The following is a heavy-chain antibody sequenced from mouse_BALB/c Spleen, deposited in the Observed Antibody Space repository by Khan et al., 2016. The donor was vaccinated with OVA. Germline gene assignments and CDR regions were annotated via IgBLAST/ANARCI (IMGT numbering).Heavy chain of an antibody. CDR1: GFTFSDYY. D-gene: IGHD2-13*01. CDR2: ISDSASYI. Sequence: EVELVESGGGLVKPGGSLKLSCAASGFTFSDYYIYWVRQTPDERLEWVATISDSASYIYYSDNVRGRFIISSDNVKNNLYLRMSSLKYEDSAMYYCIRGYYGDPFAFWGQGTLVTVSA. CDR3: IRGYYGDPFAF. J-gene: IGHJ3*01. V-gene: IGHV5-4*02.